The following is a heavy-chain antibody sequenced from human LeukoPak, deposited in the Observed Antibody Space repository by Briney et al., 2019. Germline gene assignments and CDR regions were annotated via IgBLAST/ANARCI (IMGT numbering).Heavy chain of an antibody. CDR1: GFAFSDYG. Sequence: QPGGSLRLSCEASGFAFSDYGMHRVRQTPGKGLEWVTLIRYDGSNKYYADSVKGRFTISRDNSKNTLYLQMNGLRAEDTAVYYCAKDGSSGLLAMGTFDIWGQGTMVTVSS. CDR3: AKDGSSGLLAMGTFDI. CDR2: IRYDGSNK. D-gene: IGHD5-18*01. J-gene: IGHJ3*02. V-gene: IGHV3-30*02.